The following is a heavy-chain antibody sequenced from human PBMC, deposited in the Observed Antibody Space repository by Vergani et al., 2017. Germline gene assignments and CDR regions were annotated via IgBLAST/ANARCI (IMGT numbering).Heavy chain of an antibody. CDR3: AREGDVDTAMVTGYYYGMDV. CDR1: GGTFSSYT. D-gene: IGHD5-18*01. V-gene: IGHV1-69*08. CDR2: IIPILGIA. Sequence: QVQLVQSGAEVKKPGSSVKVSCKASGGTFSSYTISWVRQAPGQGLEWMGRIIPILGIANYAQKFQGRVTITADKSTSTAYMELSSLRSEDTALYYCAREGDVDTAMVTGYYYGMDVWGQXP. J-gene: IGHJ6*02.